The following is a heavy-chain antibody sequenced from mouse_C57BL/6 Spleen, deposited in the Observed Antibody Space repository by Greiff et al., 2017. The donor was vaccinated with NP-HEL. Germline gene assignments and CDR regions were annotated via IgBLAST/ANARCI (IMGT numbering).Heavy chain of an antibody. Sequence: QVQLQQSGAELVRPGTSVKMSCKASGYTFTNYWIGWAKQRPGHGLEWIGDIYPGGGYTNYNEKFKGKATLTADKSSSTAYMQFSSLTSEDSAIYYCARRYYSNYDYAMDYWGQGTSVTVSS. V-gene: IGHV1-63*01. J-gene: IGHJ4*01. CDR3: ARRYYSNYDYAMDY. CDR1: GYTFTNYW. CDR2: IYPGGGYT. D-gene: IGHD2-5*01.